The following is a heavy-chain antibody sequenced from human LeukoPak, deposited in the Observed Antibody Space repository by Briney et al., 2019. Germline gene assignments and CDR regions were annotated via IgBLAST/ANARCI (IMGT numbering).Heavy chain of an antibody. J-gene: IGHJ4*02. Sequence: SETLSLTCTVSGYSISSGYYWGWIRQPPGKGLEWIGSIYLSGSTYYNPSLKSRVTISVDTSKNQFSLKLSSVTAADTAVYYCARDCSSTSCYTFGFDYWGQGTLVTVSS. CDR3: ARDCSSTSCYTFGFDY. CDR2: IYLSGST. V-gene: IGHV4-38-2*02. D-gene: IGHD2-2*02. CDR1: GYSISSGYY.